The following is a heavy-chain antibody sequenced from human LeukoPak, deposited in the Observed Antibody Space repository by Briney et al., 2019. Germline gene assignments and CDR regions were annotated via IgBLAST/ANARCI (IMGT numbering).Heavy chain of an antibody. J-gene: IGHJ6*03. CDR2: ISAHNDNT. V-gene: IGHV1-18*01. Sequence: WASVKVSCKASGYTFANYGISWVRQAPGQGLEWMGWISAHNDNTNYAQKIQGRVTMTTDTSTSTAYMELRSLRSDDTAVYYCARQERITISGVDPGYMDVWGKGTTVTVSS. CDR3: ARQERITISGVDPGYMDV. D-gene: IGHD3-3*01. CDR1: GYTFANYG.